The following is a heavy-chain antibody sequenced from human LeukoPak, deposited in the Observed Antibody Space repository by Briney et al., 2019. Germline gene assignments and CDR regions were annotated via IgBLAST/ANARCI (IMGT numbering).Heavy chain of an antibody. CDR3: ARGAGSLFDY. Sequence: KPSETLSLTCAVYAGSFTVYYWSWIRQHPGEGLEWIGEINHSGSTNYNPSLKSRVTISVDTSKNQFSLKLSSVTAADTAVYYCARGAGSLFDYWGQGTLVTVSS. V-gene: IGHV4-34*01. J-gene: IGHJ4*02. D-gene: IGHD6-6*01. CDR2: INHSGST. CDR1: AGSFTVYY.